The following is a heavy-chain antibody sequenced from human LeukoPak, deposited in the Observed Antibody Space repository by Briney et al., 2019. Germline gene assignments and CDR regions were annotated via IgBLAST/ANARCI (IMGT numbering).Heavy chain of an antibody. D-gene: IGHD3-3*01. V-gene: IGHV3-23*01. CDR2: ISGSGGST. J-gene: IGHJ4*02. Sequence: TGGSLRLSCAASGFTFSSYAMSWVRQAPGKGLEWVSAISGSGGSTYYADSVKGRFTISRDNSKNTLYLQMNSLRAEDTAVYYCAKSYYDFWSGYVDFDYWGQGTLVTVSS. CDR1: GFTFSSYA. CDR3: AKSYYDFWSGYVDFDY.